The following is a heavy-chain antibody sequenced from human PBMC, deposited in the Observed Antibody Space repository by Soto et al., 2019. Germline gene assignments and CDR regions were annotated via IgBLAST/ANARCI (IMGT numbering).Heavy chain of an antibody. D-gene: IGHD6-6*01. V-gene: IGHV1-8*02. CDR2: MNPNSGNT. Sequence: ASVKVSCKASGYTFTSYYMNWVRQAPGQGLEWMGWMNPNSGNTGYAQKFQGRVTMTRNTSISTAYMELSSLRSEDTAVYYCALVARPGGYYYYYYMDVWGKGTTVTVSS. CDR1: GYTFTSYY. CDR3: ALVARPGGYYYYYYMDV. J-gene: IGHJ6*03.